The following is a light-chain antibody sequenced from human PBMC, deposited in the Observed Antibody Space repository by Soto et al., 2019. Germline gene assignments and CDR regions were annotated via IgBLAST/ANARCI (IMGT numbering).Light chain of an antibody. CDR3: QQYGSPIT. CDR1: QSVSSSY. Sequence: EIVLTQSPGTLSLSPGERATLSGRASQSVSSSYLAWYQQKPGQAPRLLIYGASTRATGIPDRFSGSGSGTDFTLTVSRLEPEDFAVYYCQQYGSPITFGQGTRLEIK. V-gene: IGKV3-20*01. J-gene: IGKJ5*01. CDR2: GAS.